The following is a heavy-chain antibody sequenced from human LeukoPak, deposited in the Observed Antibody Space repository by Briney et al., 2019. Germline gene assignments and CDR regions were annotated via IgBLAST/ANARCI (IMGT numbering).Heavy chain of an antibody. Sequence: PSETLSLTCTVSGGSLSSYCWSWVRQPAGKGLEWIGRIYTSGSTNYNPSLTSRGTMSVDTSKNHFSLKLTSVTAADTAVYYCARDNPFGGVIGNDYWGQGTLVTVSS. J-gene: IGHJ4*02. CDR1: GGSLSSYC. V-gene: IGHV4-4*07. CDR2: IYTSGST. CDR3: ARDNPFGGVIGNDY. D-gene: IGHD3-16*02.